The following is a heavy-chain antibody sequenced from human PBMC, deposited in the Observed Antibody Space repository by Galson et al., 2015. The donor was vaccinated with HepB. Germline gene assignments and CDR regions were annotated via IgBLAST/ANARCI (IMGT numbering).Heavy chain of an antibody. CDR3: ATDPLSYASYFHY. Sequence: SLRLSCAASGFNFSDYYMSWIRQAPGKGLEWVSYISGSGSAMYCADSVKGRFTISRDNAKNSLYLQMNSLTAEDTAMYYCATDPLSYASYFHYWGQGTLVTVSS. CDR1: GFNFSDYY. CDR2: ISGSGSAM. J-gene: IGHJ4*02. V-gene: IGHV3-11*01. D-gene: IGHD1-26*01.